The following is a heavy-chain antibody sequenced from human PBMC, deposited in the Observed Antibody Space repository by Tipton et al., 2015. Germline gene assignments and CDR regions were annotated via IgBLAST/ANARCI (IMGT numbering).Heavy chain of an antibody. CDR1: GDTFTDYV. D-gene: IGHD2-21*01. V-gene: IGHV1-69*01. CDR2: IIPLLNTA. J-gene: IGHJ4*02. Sequence: QLVQSGAEVKKPGSSVKVSCKASGDTFTDYVFNWVRQAPGQGLEWMGGIIPLLNTAYYAQNFQGRLTITADESTTSAFMQLSGLRSDDTAVYYCARETQGKYCGPSSCPGLDYWGQGTLVTVSS. CDR3: ARETQGKYCGPSSCPGLDY.